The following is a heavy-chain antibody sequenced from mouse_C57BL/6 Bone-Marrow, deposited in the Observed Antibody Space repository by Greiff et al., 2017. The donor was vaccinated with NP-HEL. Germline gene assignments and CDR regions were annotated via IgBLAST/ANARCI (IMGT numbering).Heavy chain of an antibody. CDR2: IYPRSGNT. V-gene: IGHV1-81*01. Sequence: QVQLKQSGAELARPGASVKLSCKASGYTFTSYGISWVKQRTGQGLEWIGEIYPRSGNTYYNEKFKGKATLTADKSSSTAYMELRSLTSEDSAVYFCARPHFYFDYWGQGTTLTVSS. J-gene: IGHJ2*01. CDR3: ARPHFYFDY. CDR1: GYTFTSYG.